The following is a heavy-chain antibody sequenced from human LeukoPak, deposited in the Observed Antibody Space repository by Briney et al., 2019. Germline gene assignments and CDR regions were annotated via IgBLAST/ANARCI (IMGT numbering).Heavy chain of an antibody. CDR2: TYYRSKWYN. V-gene: IGHV6-1*01. CDR1: GDSVSSNSAT. CDR3: ARDGMAVAVGYFDL. Sequence: SQTLSLTCDLSGDSVSSNSATWNWIRQSPSRGLEWLGRTYYRSKWYNDYAASVKSRITIKPDTSKNQFSLQLNSVTPEDTAVYYCARDGMAVAVGYFDLWGRGSLVTVSS. J-gene: IGHJ2*01. D-gene: IGHD6-19*01.